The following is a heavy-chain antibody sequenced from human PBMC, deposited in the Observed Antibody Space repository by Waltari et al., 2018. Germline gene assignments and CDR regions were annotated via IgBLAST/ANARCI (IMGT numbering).Heavy chain of an antibody. D-gene: IGHD3-22*01. CDR1: GDFPSDDH. V-gene: IGHV4-4*08. CDR3: AREPTRYYDSLGWGFFDQ. Sequence: HVQLQESGPRLVKTSETLSPTCTVSGDFPSDDHWTWTRQAPGKGLEWIAYLRNTGATKCTPSLESRVTVSAVTSKKQFSLRLTSVTAADTAVYYCAREPTRYYDSLGWGFFDQWGQGILVTVSS. CDR2: LRNTGAT. J-gene: IGHJ4*02.